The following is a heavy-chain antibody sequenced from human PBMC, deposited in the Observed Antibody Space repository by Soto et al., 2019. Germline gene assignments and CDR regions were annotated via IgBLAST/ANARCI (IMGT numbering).Heavy chain of an antibody. J-gene: IGHJ6*03. CDR2: MNPQTGNT. CDR3: ARLSEESSSSNYYYFYMDV. D-gene: IGHD6-6*01. Sequence: QVQLVQSGSEGKEPGASMKISCQASGSTFTRYDITWVRQATGQGLEGMGWMNPQTGNTAYAEKFQGRVTMTRSTSINTACMGLSGLRSEDTAVYYCARLSEESSSSNYYYFYMDVWGKGSTVTVSS. CDR1: GSTFTRYD. V-gene: IGHV1-8*01.